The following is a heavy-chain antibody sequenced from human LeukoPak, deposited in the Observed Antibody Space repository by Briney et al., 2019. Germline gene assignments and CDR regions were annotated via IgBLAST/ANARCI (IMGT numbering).Heavy chain of an antibody. CDR1: GFTFSNYN. V-gene: IGHV3-21*01. D-gene: IGHD3-22*01. CDR3: ARASLTMIVGRQKRGLDY. J-gene: IGHJ4*02. CDR2: IRSSTTYV. Sequence: PGGSLRLSCAASGFTFSNYNMNWVRQAPGKGLEWVSSIRSSTTYVYYADSVKGRFTISRDNAKNSLYLQMNSLRAEDTAVYYCARASLTMIVGRQKRGLDYWGQGTLVTVSS.